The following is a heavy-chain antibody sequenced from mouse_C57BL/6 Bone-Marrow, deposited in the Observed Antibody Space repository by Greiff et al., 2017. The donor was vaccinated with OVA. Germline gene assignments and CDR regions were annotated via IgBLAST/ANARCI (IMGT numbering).Heavy chain of an antibody. D-gene: IGHD2-3*01. CDR1: GYTFTSYW. J-gene: IGHJ3*01. V-gene: IGHV1-50*01. Sequence: QVQLKQPGAELVKPGASVKLSCKASGYTFTSYWMQWVKQRPGQGLEWIGEIDPSDSYTNYNQKFKGKATLTVDTSSSTAYMQLSSLTSEDSAVYYCARARYDGYSFAYWGQGTLVTVSA. CDR3: ARARYDGYSFAY. CDR2: IDPSDSYT.